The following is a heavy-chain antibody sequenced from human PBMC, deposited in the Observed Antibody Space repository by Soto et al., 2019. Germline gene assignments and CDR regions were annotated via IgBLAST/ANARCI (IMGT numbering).Heavy chain of an antibody. J-gene: IGHJ4*02. D-gene: IGHD2-15*01. Sequence: QVQLVQSGTEVKKPGASVKVSCKASGYTFGKYGISWVRQAPGQGLEWVGWISGYHGNTVHAQKIRGRVNMTTDTSTSTAYMELGSLKSDDTAIYYCAKDCSGASCGFDIWGQGTLVTVSS. CDR2: ISGYHGNT. CDR3: AKDCSGASCGFDI. V-gene: IGHV1-18*01. CDR1: GYTFGKYG.